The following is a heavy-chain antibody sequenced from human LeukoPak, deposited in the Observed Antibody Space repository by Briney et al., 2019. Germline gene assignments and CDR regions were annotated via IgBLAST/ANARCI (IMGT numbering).Heavy chain of an antibody. J-gene: IGHJ4*02. V-gene: IGHV3-21*01. CDR2: ISSGSSAI. CDR1: GFTFTTYS. CDR3: ARDRARTMVRGVIFDY. Sequence: PGGSLRLSCEASGFTFTTYSMTWVRQAPGKGLEWVSIISSGSSAIFSADALKGRFTISRDDAKNLLYLDMNSLRAEDTAVYYCARDRARTMVRGVIFDYWGQGTLVTVSS. D-gene: IGHD3-10*01.